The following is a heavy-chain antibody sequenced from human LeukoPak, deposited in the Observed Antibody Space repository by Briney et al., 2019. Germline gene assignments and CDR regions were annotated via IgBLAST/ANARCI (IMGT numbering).Heavy chain of an antibody. V-gene: IGHV1-69*04. Sequence: GASVKVSCKASGYTFTGYYMHWVRQAPGQGLEWMGRIIPILGIANYAQKFQGRVTITADKSTSTAYMELSSLRSEDTAVYYCARDGHDSSGLTYNWFDPWGQGTLVTVSS. CDR1: GYTFTGYY. CDR3: ARDGHDSSGLTYNWFDP. CDR2: IIPILGIA. D-gene: IGHD3-22*01. J-gene: IGHJ5*02.